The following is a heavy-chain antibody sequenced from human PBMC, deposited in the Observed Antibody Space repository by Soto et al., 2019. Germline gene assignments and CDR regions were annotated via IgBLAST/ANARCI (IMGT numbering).Heavy chain of an antibody. CDR2: FYSSGSI. Sequence: LSLTCSDSGYSIAAGGYYWSWIRQHPGKGREWIGRFYSSGSIIYNPSLKSRVSISGDTSRNQFSMTLTSVTAADTALYYCARMYSSGSGWFHPWGQGTLVTVSS. J-gene: IGHJ5*02. V-gene: IGHV4-31*03. CDR1: GYSIAAGGYY. CDR3: ARMYSSGSGWFHP. D-gene: IGHD3-22*01.